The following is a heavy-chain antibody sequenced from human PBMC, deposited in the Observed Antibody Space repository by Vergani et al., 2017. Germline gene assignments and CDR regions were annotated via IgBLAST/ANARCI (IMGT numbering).Heavy chain of an antibody. D-gene: IGHD3-10*01. J-gene: IGHJ6*02. CDR1: GYTFTSYA. V-gene: IGHV1-3*01. CDR3: ARGGSGAVYYGMDV. CDR2: INAGNGNT. Sequence: QVQLVQSGAEVKKPGASVKVSCKASGYTFTSYAMHWVRQAPGQRLEWMGWINAGNGNTKYSQKFQGRVTITRDTSASTAYMELSSLRSEDTAGYYCARGGSGAVYYGMDVWGQGTTVTVSS.